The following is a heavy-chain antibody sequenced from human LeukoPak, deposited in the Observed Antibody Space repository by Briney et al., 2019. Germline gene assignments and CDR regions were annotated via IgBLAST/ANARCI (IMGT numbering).Heavy chain of an antibody. CDR3: ARRYSSSWYFSDY. J-gene: IGHJ4*02. D-gene: IGHD6-13*01. Sequence: GVSLKISCKGSGYSFTSYWIGWVRQMPGKGLEWMGIIYPGDSDTRYSPSFQGQVTISADKSISTAYLQWSSLKASDTAMYYCARRYSSSWYFSDYWGQGTLVTVSS. CDR1: GYSFTSYW. CDR2: IYPGDSDT. V-gene: IGHV5-51*01.